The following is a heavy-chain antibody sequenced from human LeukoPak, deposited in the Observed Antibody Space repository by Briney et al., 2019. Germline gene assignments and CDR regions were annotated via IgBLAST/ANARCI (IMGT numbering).Heavy chain of an antibody. J-gene: IGHJ4*02. CDR3: GVPQWELLN. D-gene: IGHD1-26*01. CDR2: IGGSGGNT. CDR1: GGSISSYY. V-gene: IGHV3-23*01. Sequence: PSETLSLTCTVSGGSISSYYWSWVRQAPGKGLEWVSAIGGSGGNTYYADSVKGRFTISRDNSKNTLYLQMNSLRAEDTAVYYCGVPQWELLNWGQGTLVTVSS.